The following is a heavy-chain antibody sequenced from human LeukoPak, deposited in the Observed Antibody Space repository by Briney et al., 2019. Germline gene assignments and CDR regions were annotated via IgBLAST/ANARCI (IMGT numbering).Heavy chain of an antibody. CDR3: AKGTYSSGWYVDFYYYGMDV. J-gene: IGHJ6*02. V-gene: IGHV3-23*01. CDR2: ISGSGGST. Sequence: GGSLRLSCAASGFTFSSYAMSWVRQAPGKGLEWVSAISGSGGSTYYADSVKGRFTISRDNSKNTLYLQMNSLRAEDTAVYYCAKGTYSSGWYVDFYYYGMDVWGQGTTVTVSS. CDR1: GFTFSSYA. D-gene: IGHD6-19*01.